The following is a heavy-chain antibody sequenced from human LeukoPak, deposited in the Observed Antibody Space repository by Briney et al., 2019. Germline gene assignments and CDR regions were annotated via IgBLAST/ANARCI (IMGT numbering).Heavy chain of an antibody. CDR2: IRYDGSNK. Sequence: GGSLRLSCAASGFTFSSYGMHWVRQAPGKGLEWVAFIRYDGSNKYYADSVKGRFTISRDNSQNTLYLQMNSLRAEDTAVYYCAKDEYYYDSSGYFPFDYWGQGTLVTVSS. J-gene: IGHJ4*02. CDR3: AKDEYYYDSSGYFPFDY. CDR1: GFTFSSYG. D-gene: IGHD3-22*01. V-gene: IGHV3-30*02.